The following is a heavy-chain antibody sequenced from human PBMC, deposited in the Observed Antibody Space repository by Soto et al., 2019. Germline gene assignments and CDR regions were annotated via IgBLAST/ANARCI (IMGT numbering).Heavy chain of an antibody. CDR2: VTSDGSNK. V-gene: IGHV3-30-3*01. Sequence: GALRLSCAASGFTFSTYALHWVRQAPGKGLEWVATVTSDGSNKYHADSVEGRFTISRDDSKNTLYLQLNSLRAEDTAVYYCGRITLKTSVDTFDFWGQGTMVTVSS. CDR1: GFTFSTYA. J-gene: IGHJ3*01. D-gene: IGHD3-22*01. CDR3: GRITLKTSVDTFDF.